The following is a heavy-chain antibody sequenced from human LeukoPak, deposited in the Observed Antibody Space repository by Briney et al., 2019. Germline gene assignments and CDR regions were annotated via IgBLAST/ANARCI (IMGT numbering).Heavy chain of an antibody. CDR1: GGSISSYY. J-gene: IGHJ4*02. CDR3: ARGSYGELVY. D-gene: IGHD4-17*01. Sequence: SETLSLTCTVSGGSISSYYWSWIRQPPGKGLEWIGYIYYSGSTNYNPSLKSRVTISVDTSKNQFSLKLSSVTAADTAVYYCARGSYGELVYWGQGTLVTVSS. CDR2: IYYSGST. V-gene: IGHV4-59*01.